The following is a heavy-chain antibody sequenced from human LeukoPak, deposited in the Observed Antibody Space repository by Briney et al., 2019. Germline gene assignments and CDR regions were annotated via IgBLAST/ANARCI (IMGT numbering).Heavy chain of an antibody. V-gene: IGHV4-59*08. Sequence: ETLSLTCTVSGGSISSYYWSWIRQPPGKGLEWIGYIYYSGSTNYNPSLKSRVTISVDTSKNQFSLKLSSVTAADTAVYYCARLGLWGFGEFYYYYGMDVWGQGTTVTVSS. D-gene: IGHD3-10*01. J-gene: IGHJ6*02. CDR1: GGSISSYY. CDR3: ARLGLWGFGEFYYYYGMDV. CDR2: IYYSGST.